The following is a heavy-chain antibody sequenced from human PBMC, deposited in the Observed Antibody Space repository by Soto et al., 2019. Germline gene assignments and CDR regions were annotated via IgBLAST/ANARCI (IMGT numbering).Heavy chain of an antibody. CDR3: ASKIVTPGYHYYDY. V-gene: IGHV3-48*03. D-gene: IGHD3-9*01. CDR1: GFSFSSCE. J-gene: IGHJ4*02. CDR2: ISGSGTST. Sequence: DVQLVESGGGLVQSGGSRRLSCEASGFSFSSCEMSWVRQAPGKGLEWVSYISGSGTSTQYSDSVKGRFTISRDNAKNSLHLQMNSLGAEDTAVYYCASKIVTPGYHYYDYWGQGTLVTVSS.